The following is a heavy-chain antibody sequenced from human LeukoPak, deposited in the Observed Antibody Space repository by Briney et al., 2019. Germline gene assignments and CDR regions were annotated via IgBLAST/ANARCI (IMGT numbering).Heavy chain of an antibody. D-gene: IGHD3-22*01. CDR3: AREDYDSSGYYFNWFDP. CDR1: GFTFSSYA. J-gene: IGHJ5*02. Sequence: GRSLRLSCAASGFTFSSYAMHWVRQAPGKGLEWVAVISYDGSNKYYADSVKGRFTISRDNSKNTLYLQMNSLRAEDTAVYYCAREDYDSSGYYFNWFDPWGQGTLVTVSS. V-gene: IGHV3-30-3*01. CDR2: ISYDGSNK.